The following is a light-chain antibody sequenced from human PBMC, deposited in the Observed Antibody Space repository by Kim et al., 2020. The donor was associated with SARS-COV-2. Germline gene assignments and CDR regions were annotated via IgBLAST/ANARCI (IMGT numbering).Light chain of an antibody. CDR1: SLRSYN. Sequence: VALGQTVRSTCQGDSLRSYNATRYKQKPGQAPIVVIYGKNNRPSGIPDRFSGSSSGNTASLTITGTQAGDEADYYCNSRDSNDNVVFGGGTQLTVL. CDR2: GKN. V-gene: IGLV3-19*01. CDR3: NSRDSNDNVV. J-gene: IGLJ2*01.